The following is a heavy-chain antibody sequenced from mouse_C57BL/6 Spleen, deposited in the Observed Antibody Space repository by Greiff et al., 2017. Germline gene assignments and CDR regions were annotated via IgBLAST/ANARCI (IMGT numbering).Heavy chain of an antibody. CDR2: ISSGGSYT. J-gene: IGHJ3*01. CDR1: GFTFSSYG. D-gene: IGHD2-1*01. V-gene: IGHV5-6*01. Sequence: EVQLVESGGDLVKPGGSLKLSCAASGFTFSSYGMSWVRQTPDKRLEWVATISSGGSYTYYPDSVKGRFTISRDNAKNTLYLQMSSLKSEDTAMYYCARQDYGNFFADWGQGTLVTVSA. CDR3: ARQDYGNFFAD.